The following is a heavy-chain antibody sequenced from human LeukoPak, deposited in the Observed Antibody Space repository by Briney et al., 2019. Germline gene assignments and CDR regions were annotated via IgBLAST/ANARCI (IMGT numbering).Heavy chain of an antibody. J-gene: IGHJ4*02. CDR2: ISGSGTTV. CDR3: TRRRGDGYVAD. D-gene: IGHD5-12*01. V-gene: IGHV3-48*01. CDR1: GFTFSAYN. Sequence: GGSLRLSCAASGFTFSAYNMNWVRQAPGKGLEWVSFISGSGTTVYYADSVRGRFSISRDNGRNSLYLRMNSLRAEDTALYYCTRRRGDGYVADWGQGILVTVSS.